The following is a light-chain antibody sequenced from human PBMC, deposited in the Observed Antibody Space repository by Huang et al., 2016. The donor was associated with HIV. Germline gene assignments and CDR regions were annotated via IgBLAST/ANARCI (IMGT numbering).Light chain of an antibody. CDR1: QSLLHSNGYNY. CDR2: LGS. CDR3: MQALQTWT. V-gene: IGKV2-28*01. Sequence: DIVMTQSPRSLPVTPGEPASISCRSSQSLLHSNGYNYLDWYLQKPGQSPQLLIYLGSNRASGVPYRFSGSGSGTDFTLRISRVEAEDVGVYYCMQALQTWTFGQGTKVEIK. J-gene: IGKJ1*01.